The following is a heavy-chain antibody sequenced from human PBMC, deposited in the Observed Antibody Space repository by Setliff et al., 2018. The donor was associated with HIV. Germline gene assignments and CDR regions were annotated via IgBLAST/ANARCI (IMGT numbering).Heavy chain of an antibody. Sequence: PSETLSLTCTVSGGSISSTTYWGWIRQAPGKGLEWIGSIYYSGTTYYNPSLRGRVTISVDRSRNQFSLTLNSVTAADTATYYCASRGIVVVTMSMPDEFFVHWGHGTLVTVSS. CDR2: IYYSGTT. CDR1: GGSISSTTY. V-gene: IGHV4-39*01. CDR3: ASRGIVVVTMSMPDEFFVH. J-gene: IGHJ1*01. D-gene: IGHD2-21*02.